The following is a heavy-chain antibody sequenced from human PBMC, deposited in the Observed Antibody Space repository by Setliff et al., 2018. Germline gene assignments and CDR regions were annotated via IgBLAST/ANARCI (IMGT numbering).Heavy chain of an antibody. J-gene: IGHJ4*02. Sequence: SETLSLTCAVSGYSISSGFSWVWIRQSPGKGLEWIGRILFSGDTYYNPSLKSRVTISVDTSKNQFSLRLSSVTAADTAVYYCRFWSGYYKNDYWGQGTLVTVSS. CDR1: GYSISSGFS. V-gene: IGHV4-38-2*01. D-gene: IGHD3-3*01. CDR2: ILFSGDT. CDR3: RFWSGYYKNDY.